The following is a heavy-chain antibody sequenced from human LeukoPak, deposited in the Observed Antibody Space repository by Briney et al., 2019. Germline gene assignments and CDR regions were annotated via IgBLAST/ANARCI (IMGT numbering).Heavy chain of an antibody. CDR2: ISYDGSNK. CDR1: GFTFSSYA. D-gene: IGHD4-17*01. Sequence: GGSLRLSCAASGFTFSSYAMHWVRQAPGKGLEWVAVISYDGSNKYYADSVKGRFTISRDNAKNSLYLQMNSLRAKDTALYYCARAYGDYGDTSYYYYMDVWGKGTTVTVSS. J-gene: IGHJ6*03. CDR3: ARAYGDYGDTSYYYYMDV. V-gene: IGHV3-30*04.